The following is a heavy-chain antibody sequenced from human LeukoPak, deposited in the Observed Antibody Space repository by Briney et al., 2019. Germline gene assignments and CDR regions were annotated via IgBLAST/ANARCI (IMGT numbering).Heavy chain of an antibody. CDR2: ISSSGSTI. V-gene: IGHV3-11*01. J-gene: IGHJ6*02. CDR3: ARDWGVVAAGYYYYYGMDV. D-gene: IGHD2-15*01. CDR1: GFTFSDYY. Sequence: PGGSLRLSCAASGFTFSDYYMSWIRQAPGKGLEWVSYISSSGSTIYYADSVKGRFTISGDNAKNSLYLQMNSLRAEDTAVYYCARDWGVVAAGYYYYYGMDVWGQGTTVTVSS.